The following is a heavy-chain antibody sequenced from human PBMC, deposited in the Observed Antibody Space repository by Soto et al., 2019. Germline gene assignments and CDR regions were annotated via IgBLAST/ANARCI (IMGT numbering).Heavy chain of an antibody. V-gene: IGHV3-74*01. CDR3: VRDCHCITTSFYVNWFDP. D-gene: IGHD1-1*01. Sequence: GGSLRLSCAPSAFTFSTYWMIWISYVPAKGLEWVSHINREATNTYYAGSVKGRFTSSRDNAKNTLHLEMNSLRAEDTAEYYCVRDCHCITTSFYVNWFDPWGQGTLVTVAS. J-gene: IGHJ5*02. CDR1: AFTFSTYW. CDR2: INREATNT.